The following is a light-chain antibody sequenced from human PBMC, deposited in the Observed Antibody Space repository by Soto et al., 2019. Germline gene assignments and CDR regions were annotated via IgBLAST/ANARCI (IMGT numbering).Light chain of an antibody. Sequence: DIPMTQSPSSLSASLGDSVTIXXQASQNINHYLNWYQQKPGRAPNLRIYDASNLEAGVPSRFRGSGSGTDFTFTISRLQHEDIATSYYQQYENLPTFGQGTRL. CDR1: QNINHY. V-gene: IGKV1-33*01. J-gene: IGKJ5*01. CDR2: DAS. CDR3: QQYENLPT.